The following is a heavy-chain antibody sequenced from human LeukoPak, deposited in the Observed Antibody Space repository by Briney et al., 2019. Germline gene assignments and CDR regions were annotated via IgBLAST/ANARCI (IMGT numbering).Heavy chain of an antibody. J-gene: IGHJ5*02. CDR3: ARGEYCSSTSCYYWRPNNWFDP. V-gene: IGHV4-34*01. CDR2: INHSGST. CDR1: GGSFSGYY. D-gene: IGHD2-2*01. Sequence: SETLSLTCAAYGGSFSGYYWSWIRQPPGKGLEWIGEINHSGSTNYNPSLKSRVTISVDTSKNQFSLKLSSVTAADTAVYYCARGEYCSSTSCYYWRPNNWFDPWGQGTLVTVSS.